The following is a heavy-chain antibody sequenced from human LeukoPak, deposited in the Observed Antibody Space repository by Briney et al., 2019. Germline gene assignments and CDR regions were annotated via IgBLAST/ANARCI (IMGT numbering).Heavy chain of an antibody. Sequence: QTGGSLRLSCAASGFTFSNHYMNWVRQAPGKGLEWVSSISGGSSAMYYADSVKGRFTISRDNAKSSLYLQMDSLRAEDTAIYYCARQCSIISCLWGQGTLVTVSS. CDR1: GFTFSNHY. CDR3: ARQCSIISCL. J-gene: IGHJ4*02. D-gene: IGHD2-2*01. V-gene: IGHV3-48*04. CDR2: ISGGSSAM.